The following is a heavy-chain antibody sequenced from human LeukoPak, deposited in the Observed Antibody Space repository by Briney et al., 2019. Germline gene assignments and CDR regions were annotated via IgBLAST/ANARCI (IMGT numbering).Heavy chain of an antibody. Sequence: GSLRLSCAASGFTFSSYAMHWVRQAPGKGLEWVAVISYDGSNKYYADSVKGRFTISRDNSKNTLYLQMNSLRAEDTAVYYCARDKGIAARPWGFDYWGQGTLVTVSS. V-gene: IGHV3-30-3*01. J-gene: IGHJ4*02. CDR2: ISYDGSNK. CDR1: GFTFSSYA. CDR3: ARDKGIAARPWGFDY. D-gene: IGHD6-6*01.